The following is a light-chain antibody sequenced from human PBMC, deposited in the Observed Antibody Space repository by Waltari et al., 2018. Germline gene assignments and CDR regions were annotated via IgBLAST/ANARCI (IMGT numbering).Light chain of an antibody. Sequence: QSVLTQAPSMSGAPGQRVTIPCTGRGSNIGAGFDVQWYQQLPRAAPKLLIYGSTSRPLGVPDRFFGSTSGTSASLVIIGLQPEDEAVYYCQSYDTSLSVVFGGGTKLTVL. CDR3: QSYDTSLSVV. V-gene: IGLV1-40*01. J-gene: IGLJ3*02. CDR2: GST. CDR1: GSNIGAGFD.